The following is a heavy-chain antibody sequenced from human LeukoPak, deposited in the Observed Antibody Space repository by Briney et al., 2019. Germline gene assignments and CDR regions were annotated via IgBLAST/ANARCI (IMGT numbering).Heavy chain of an antibody. Sequence: ASVKVSCKASGGTFSSYAISWVRQAPGQGLGWMGGIIPIFGTANYAQKFQGRVTITADESTSTAYMELSSLRSEDTAVYYCARARIVGAYNHYYYGMDVWGQGTTVTVSS. J-gene: IGHJ6*02. CDR3: ARARIVGAYNHYYYGMDV. D-gene: IGHD1-26*01. CDR2: IIPIFGTA. V-gene: IGHV1-69*13. CDR1: GGTFSSYA.